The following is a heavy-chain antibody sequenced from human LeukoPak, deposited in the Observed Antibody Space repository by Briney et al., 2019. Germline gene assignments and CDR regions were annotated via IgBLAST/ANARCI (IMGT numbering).Heavy chain of an antibody. Sequence: SETLSLTCTVSGASMSPYYWSWIRQPPGKGLEWIGYIYYSGSTNDNSSLKSRVTISVDTSKTEFSLKLSSVTAADTAVYYCARALSSSISAFDIWGQGTMVTVSS. CDR1: GASMSPYY. J-gene: IGHJ3*02. D-gene: IGHD6-13*01. CDR3: ARALSSSISAFDI. CDR2: IYYSGST. V-gene: IGHV4-59*12.